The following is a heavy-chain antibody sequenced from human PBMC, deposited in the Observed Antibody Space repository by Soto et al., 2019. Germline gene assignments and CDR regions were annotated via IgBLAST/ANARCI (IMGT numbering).Heavy chain of an antibody. Sequence: PSETLSLTCTVSGGSMSSYYXTWLRQSPGRGLEWIGYISYSGSTSYNPXXXSRVTISADTSKNQFSLRMNSMIAADTAVYYCAREDPDXHVGYWGAGTPVTVSS. D-gene: IGHD2-15*01. CDR2: ISYSGST. V-gene: IGHV4-59*01. J-gene: IGHJ4*02. CDR3: AREDPDXHVGY. CDR1: GGSMSSYY.